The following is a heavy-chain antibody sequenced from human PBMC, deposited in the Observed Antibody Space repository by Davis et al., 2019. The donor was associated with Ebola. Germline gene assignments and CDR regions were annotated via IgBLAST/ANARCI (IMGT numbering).Heavy chain of an antibody. CDR1: EYSFTSYY. Sequence: ASVKVSCKASEYSFTSYYINWVRQAPGQWLEWMGWMNPNSGNTYYAQKFQCSVTMTRNTSTNTAHMELSGLTSEDTAVYYCARERAGTRFDPWGQGTLVTVSS. CDR2: MNPNSGNT. CDR3: ARERAGTRFDP. J-gene: IGHJ5*02. V-gene: IGHV1-8*01. D-gene: IGHD1-14*01.